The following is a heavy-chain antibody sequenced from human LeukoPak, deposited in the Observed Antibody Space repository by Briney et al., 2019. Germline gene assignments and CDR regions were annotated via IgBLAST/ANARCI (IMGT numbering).Heavy chain of an antibody. CDR2: IYYSGST. D-gene: IGHD6-13*01. CDR3: ASLTIAAAGTVVDY. CDR1: GGSISSYY. Sequence: SETLSLTCTVSGGSISSYYWSWIRQPPGKGLEWIGYIYYSGSTNYNPSLKSRVTISVDTSKNQFSLKLSSVTAADTAVYYCASLTIAAAGTVVDYWGQGTLVTVSS. J-gene: IGHJ4*02. V-gene: IGHV4-59*12.